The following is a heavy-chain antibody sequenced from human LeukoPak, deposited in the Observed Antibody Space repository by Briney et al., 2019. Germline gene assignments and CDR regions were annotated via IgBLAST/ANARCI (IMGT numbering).Heavy chain of an antibody. CDR3: ASISSGYLYFDY. Sequence: VASVKVSCKASGYIFTSYNIYWVRQAPGQGLEWMGIINPSGGSTNYAQKFQGRVTMTRDTSTSTVYMELSSLRSDDTAVYYCASISSGYLYFDYWGQGTLVTVSS. V-gene: IGHV1-46*01. CDR2: INPSGGST. D-gene: IGHD3-22*01. J-gene: IGHJ4*02. CDR1: GYIFTSYN.